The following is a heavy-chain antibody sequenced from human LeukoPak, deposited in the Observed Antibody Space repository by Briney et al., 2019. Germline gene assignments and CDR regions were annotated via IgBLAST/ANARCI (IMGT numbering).Heavy chain of an antibody. CDR3: AKDVGYSSTFTFEY. J-gene: IGHJ4*02. CDR2: IVWNSGSI. V-gene: IGHV3-9*01. D-gene: IGHD6-13*01. Sequence: SLRLSCAASGFTFDDYAMHWVRQAPGKGLECVSGIVWNSGSIDYADSVKGRFTISRDNAKNSLYLQMNSLRAEDTAFYYCAKDVGYSSTFTFEYWGQGTLVTVSS. CDR1: GFTFDDYA.